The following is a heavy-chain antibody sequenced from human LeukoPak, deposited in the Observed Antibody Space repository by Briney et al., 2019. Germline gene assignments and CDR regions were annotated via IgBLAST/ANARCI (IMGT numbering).Heavy chain of an antibody. D-gene: IGHD6-19*01. CDR3: VVTQKWLAFDY. CDR2: WRYDGSP. CDR1: GGSISGRY. Sequence: SETLSLTCAVSGGSISGRYWSWIRRPPGKGLEWIANWRYDGSPNYTPPLESRATISLDTSRNQFSLRLTSVTAADTAVYYCVVTQKWLAFDYWGQGILVTVSS. V-gene: IGHV4-59*08. J-gene: IGHJ4*02.